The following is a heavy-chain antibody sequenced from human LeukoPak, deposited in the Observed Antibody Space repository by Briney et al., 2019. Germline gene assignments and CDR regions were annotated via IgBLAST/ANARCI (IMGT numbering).Heavy chain of an antibody. CDR3: ATSSDY. V-gene: IGHV3-48*03. J-gene: IGHJ4*02. CDR2: ISSSGDTI. CDR1: GFTLSSYQ. Sequence: PGGSLRLSCAASGFTLSSYQMNWVRQAPGKGLEWVSYISSSGDTIYYADSVKGRFTISRDNAKNSLHLQMNSLRAEDTAVYYCATSSDYWGQGTLVTVSS.